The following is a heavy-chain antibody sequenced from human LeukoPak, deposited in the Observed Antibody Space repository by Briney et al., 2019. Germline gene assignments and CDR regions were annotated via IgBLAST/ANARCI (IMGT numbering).Heavy chain of an antibody. J-gene: IGHJ4*02. Sequence: SETLSLTCTVSGVSITSRNYYWGWIRQSPGTGLEWIASSYYSGSTYYSAPLQSRVSISVDASKNHFSLRLTAVTAADTGVYFCARQHRYSYNEVTHFDSWGQGTLVTVSS. CDR3: ARQHRYSYNEVTHFDS. D-gene: IGHD5-24*01. V-gene: IGHV4-39*02. CDR1: GVSITSRNYY. CDR2: SYYSGST.